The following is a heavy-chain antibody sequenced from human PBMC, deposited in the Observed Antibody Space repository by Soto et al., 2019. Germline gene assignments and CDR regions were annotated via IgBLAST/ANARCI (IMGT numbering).Heavy chain of an antibody. J-gene: IGHJ4*02. D-gene: IGHD5-18*01. V-gene: IGHV4-39*01. Sequence: PSETLSLTCTVSGGSISSSSYYWGWIRQPPGKGLEWIGSIYYSGSTYYNPSLKSRVTISVDTSKNQFSLKLSSVTAADTAVYYCARLWIQLWRRPYYFDYWGQGTLVTVSS. CDR2: IYYSGST. CDR1: GGSISSSSYY. CDR3: ARLWIQLWRRPYYFDY.